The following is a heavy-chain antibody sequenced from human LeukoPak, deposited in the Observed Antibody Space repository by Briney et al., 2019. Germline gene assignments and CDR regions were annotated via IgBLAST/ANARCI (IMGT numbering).Heavy chain of an antibody. J-gene: IGHJ4*02. Sequence: PSETLSLTCAVYGGSFSGYYWSWIRQPPGKGLEWIGEINHSGSTNYNPSLKSRVTISVDTSKNQFSLKLSSVTAADTAVYYCARGSEGGYSSSWYVEFFDYWGQGTLVTVPS. D-gene: IGHD6-13*01. V-gene: IGHV4-34*01. CDR2: INHSGST. CDR3: ARGSEGGYSSSWYVEFFDY. CDR1: GGSFSGYY.